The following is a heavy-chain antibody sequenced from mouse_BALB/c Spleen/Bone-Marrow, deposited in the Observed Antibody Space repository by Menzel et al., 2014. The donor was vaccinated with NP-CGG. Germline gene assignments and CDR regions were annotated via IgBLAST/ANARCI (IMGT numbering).Heavy chain of an antibody. CDR2: IYPGNSDT. J-gene: IGHJ2*01. D-gene: IGHD3-1*01. CDR3: TTLARSDFDY. V-gene: IGHV1-5*01. Sequence: EVKLVESGTVLARPGAAVKMSCKASGYTFSDYWMHWVKQRPGQGLEWIGTIYPGNSDTTYSQKFNGKAKLTAVTSTSTAYMELSSLTNEDSAVYYCTTLARSDFDYWGQGTTLTVSS. CDR1: GYTFSDYW.